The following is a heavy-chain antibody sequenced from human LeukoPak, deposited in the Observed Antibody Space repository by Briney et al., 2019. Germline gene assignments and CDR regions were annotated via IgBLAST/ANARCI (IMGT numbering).Heavy chain of an antibody. Sequence: ASVKVSCKASGYTFTSYYMHWVRQAPGQGLEWMGIINPSGGSTSYAQKFQGRVTMTRDTSTSTVYMELSSLRSEDTAVYYCARAPGDDFWSGPYYYYGMDVWGQGTTVTVSS. CDR2: INPSGGST. J-gene: IGHJ6*02. CDR1: GYTFTSYY. CDR3: ARAPGDDFWSGPYYYYGMDV. V-gene: IGHV1-46*01. D-gene: IGHD3-3*01.